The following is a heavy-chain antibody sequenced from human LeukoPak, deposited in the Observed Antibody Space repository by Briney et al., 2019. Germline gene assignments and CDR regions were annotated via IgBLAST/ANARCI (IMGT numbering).Heavy chain of an antibody. CDR3: ARGIIGTYSDDH. D-gene: IGHD1-26*01. J-gene: IGHJ4*02. CDR1: GLTFSSYN. V-gene: IGHV3-21*01. CDR2: IGSSGGYI. Sequence: GSLRLSCAASGLTFSSYNMNWVRQAPGKGLEWVSFIGSSGGYIYYADSVKGRFTISRDNAKNSLNLQMNSLRAEDTAEYYCARGIIGTYSDDHWGQGTLVTVSS.